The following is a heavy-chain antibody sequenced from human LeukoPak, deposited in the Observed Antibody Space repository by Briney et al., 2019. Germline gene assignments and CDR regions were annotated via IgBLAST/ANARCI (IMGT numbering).Heavy chain of an antibody. CDR3: AKVVVVSFRAAFDI. J-gene: IGHJ3*02. CDR1: GFTFSSYS. D-gene: IGHD2-2*01. Sequence: GGSLRLSCAASGFTFSSYSMNWVRQAPGKGLEWVSAISGSGGSTYYADSVKGRFTISRDNSKNTLYLQMNSLRAEDTAVYYCAKVVVVSFRAAFDIWGQGTMVTVSS. V-gene: IGHV3-23*01. CDR2: ISGSGGST.